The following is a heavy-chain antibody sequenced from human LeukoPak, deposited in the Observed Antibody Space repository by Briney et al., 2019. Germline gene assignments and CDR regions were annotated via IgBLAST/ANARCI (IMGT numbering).Heavy chain of an antibody. V-gene: IGHV4-4*07. CDR2: IYTSGST. CDR1: GGSISSYY. Sequence: SETLSLTCTVSGGSISSYYWSWIRQPAGKGMEWIGRIYTSGSTNYNPSLKSRVTMSVDTSKNQFSLKLSSVTAADTAVYYCARAGYYYDSSGYPVGFDPWGQGTLVTVSS. J-gene: IGHJ5*02. CDR3: ARAGYYYDSSGYPVGFDP. D-gene: IGHD3-22*01.